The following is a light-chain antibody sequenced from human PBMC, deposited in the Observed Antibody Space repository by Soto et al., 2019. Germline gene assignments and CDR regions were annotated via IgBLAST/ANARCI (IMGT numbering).Light chain of an antibody. CDR3: QQYNNWPLS. Sequence: EVVMTQSPVTLSVSPGERATLSCRASQSVNSKVAWYQQKPGQAPRLLTHDASTRATGVPVRFSGSGSGTEFTLTISSLQSEDFGLYYCQQYNNWPLSFGGGTKVEIK. V-gene: IGKV3-15*01. CDR2: DAS. J-gene: IGKJ4*01. CDR1: QSVNSK.